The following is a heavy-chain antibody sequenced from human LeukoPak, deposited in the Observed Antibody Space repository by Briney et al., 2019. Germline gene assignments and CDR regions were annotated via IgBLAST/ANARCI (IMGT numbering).Heavy chain of an antibody. J-gene: IGHJ4*02. D-gene: IGHD3-9*01. V-gene: IGHV4-59*08. Sequence: PSETLSLTCTVSGGSISSYYWSWIRQPPGKGLEWIGDIYYSGSTNYNPSLKSRVTISVDTSKNQFSLKLSSVTAADTAVYYCARSHDLTGYTFDYWGQGTLVTVSS. CDR2: IYYSGST. CDR1: GGSISSYY. CDR3: ARSHDLTGYTFDY.